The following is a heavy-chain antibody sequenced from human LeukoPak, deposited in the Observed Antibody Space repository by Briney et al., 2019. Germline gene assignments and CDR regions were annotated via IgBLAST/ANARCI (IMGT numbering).Heavy chain of an antibody. V-gene: IGHV3-15*01. CDR2: IKTKTQRGTP. CDR3: ARVRDFWSGYYRGFDY. CDR1: GFIFRNAW. D-gene: IGHD3-3*01. Sequence: GGSLRLSCAASGFIFRNAWMGWVRQAPGKGLEWVGRIKTKTQRGTPDYAAPVKGRFTISRDNAKNSLYLQMNSLRAEDTAVYYCARVRDFWSGYYRGFDYWGQGTLVTVSS. J-gene: IGHJ4*02.